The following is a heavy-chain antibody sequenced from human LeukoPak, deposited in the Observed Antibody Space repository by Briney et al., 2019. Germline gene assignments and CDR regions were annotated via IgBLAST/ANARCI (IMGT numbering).Heavy chain of an antibody. CDR2: IWYDGSDK. Sequence: PGGSLRLSCAASVFTFSSYGMHWVRQAPGKGLAWVAVIWYDGSDKYYADSVKGRFTIPRDNSKNTLYLQMNNLRAEDTAVYYCAKRGSSWDFDYWGQGTLVTVSS. CDR1: VFTFSSYG. CDR3: AKRGSSWDFDY. V-gene: IGHV3-33*06. D-gene: IGHD6-13*01. J-gene: IGHJ4*02.